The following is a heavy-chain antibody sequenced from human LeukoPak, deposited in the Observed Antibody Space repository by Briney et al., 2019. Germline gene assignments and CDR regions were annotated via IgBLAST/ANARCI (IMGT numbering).Heavy chain of an antibody. J-gene: IGHJ4*02. CDR2: MNPNSGNT. CDR3: ARGSSDLWFGELLYYY. CDR1: GYTFTSYD. Sequence: ASVKVSCKASGYTFTSYDINWVRQATGQGLEWMGWMNPNSGNTGYAQKFQGRVTMTRNTSISTAYMELSSLRSEDTAVYYCARGSSDLWFGELLYYYWGQGTLVTVSS. D-gene: IGHD3-10*01. V-gene: IGHV1-8*01.